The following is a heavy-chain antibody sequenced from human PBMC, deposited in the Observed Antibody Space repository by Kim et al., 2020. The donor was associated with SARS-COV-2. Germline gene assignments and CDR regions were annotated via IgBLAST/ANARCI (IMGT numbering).Heavy chain of an antibody. CDR3: ALTGLTVDY. V-gene: IGHV3-11*04. CDR2: GDNI. D-gene: IGHD2-8*01. Sequence: GDNIDYADSVKGRFTISRDNAKNSLHLQMNSLRAEDTAVYYCALTGLTVDYWGQGALVTVSS. J-gene: IGHJ4*02.